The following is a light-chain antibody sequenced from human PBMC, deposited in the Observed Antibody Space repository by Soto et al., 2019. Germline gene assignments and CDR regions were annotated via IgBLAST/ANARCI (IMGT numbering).Light chain of an antibody. V-gene: IGLV2-23*03. Sequence: QSALTPPASVSGSPGQSITISCTGTSRGVGSYNLVSWYQQYPGKAPKLIIYEGNKRPSGVSNLFSGSKSGITASLTISGLQPEDDAHYYCSSYAGGTTFVLFGGGTKLTVL. CDR3: SSYAGGTTFVL. CDR1: SRGVGSYNL. J-gene: IGLJ2*01. CDR2: EGN.